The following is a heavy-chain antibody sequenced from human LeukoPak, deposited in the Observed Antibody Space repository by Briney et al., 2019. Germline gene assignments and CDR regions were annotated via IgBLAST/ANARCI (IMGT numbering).Heavy chain of an antibody. V-gene: IGHV3-23*01. CDR1: GFTFSSYA. CDR3: AKAPGGGNWN. CDR2: ISGSGRSGT. D-gene: IGHD4-23*01. Sequence: QPGGSLRLSCAASGFTFSSYAMSWVRQAPGKGLEWVSVISGSGRSGTNYADSVKGRFTISRDNSKNTLYLQMNSLRVEDTAIYYCAKAPGGGNWNWGQGTLVTVSS. J-gene: IGHJ4*02.